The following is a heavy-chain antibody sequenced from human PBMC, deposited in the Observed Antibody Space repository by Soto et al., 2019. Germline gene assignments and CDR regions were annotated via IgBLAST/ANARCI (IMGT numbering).Heavy chain of an antibody. J-gene: IGHJ5*02. CDR3: ASSSITGTGWFDP. V-gene: IGHV3-30-3*01. CDR1: GFTFSSYA. D-gene: IGHD1-20*01. CDR2: ISYDGSNK. Sequence: TGGSLRLSCAASGFTFSSYAMHWVRQAPGKGLEWVAVISYDGSNKYYADSVKGRFTISRNNSKNTLYLQMNSLRAEDTAVYYCASSSITGTGWFDPWGQGTLVTVSS.